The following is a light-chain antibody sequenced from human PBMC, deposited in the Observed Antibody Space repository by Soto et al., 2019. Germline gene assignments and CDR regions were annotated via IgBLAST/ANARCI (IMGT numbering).Light chain of an antibody. Sequence: QYVLTQPRSVSGSPGQSVTISCTGTSSDVGAYNYVSWYQHHPGKAPKVMIYDVSERPSGVPDRFSGSKSDNKASLTISGLQAEDEADYFCCSYAGSYSWVFGGGTKVTVL. V-gene: IGLV2-11*01. CDR2: DVS. CDR1: SSDVGAYNY. CDR3: CSYAGSYSWV. J-gene: IGLJ3*02.